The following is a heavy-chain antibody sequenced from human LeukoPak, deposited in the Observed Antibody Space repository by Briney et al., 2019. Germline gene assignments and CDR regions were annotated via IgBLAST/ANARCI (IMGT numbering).Heavy chain of an antibody. CDR2: IYTSGST. V-gene: IGHV4-4*09. CDR1: GGSISSYY. Sequence: SGTLSLTCTVSGGSISSYYWSWIRQPPGKGLEWIVYIYTSGSTNYNPSLKSRVTISVDTSKNQFSLKLSSVTAADTAVYYCARNRQGAFDIWGQGTMVTVSS. CDR3: ARNRQGAFDI. J-gene: IGHJ3*02.